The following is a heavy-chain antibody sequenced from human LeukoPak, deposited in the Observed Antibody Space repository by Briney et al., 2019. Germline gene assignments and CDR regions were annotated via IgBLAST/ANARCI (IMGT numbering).Heavy chain of an antibody. Sequence: GGSLRLSCEAPGSGFTFGNFGMSWVRQAPGKGLEWVSGISGSGYYTYYAGSVKGRFTISRDNSKNTLYIEMDSLRAEDTAVYYCAKDGSWGTYYFYFYMDVWGKGTTVTVSS. D-gene: IGHD3-16*01. J-gene: IGHJ6*03. V-gene: IGHV3-23*01. CDR3: AKDGSWGTYYFYFYMDV. CDR2: ISGSGYYT. CDR1: GFTFGNFG.